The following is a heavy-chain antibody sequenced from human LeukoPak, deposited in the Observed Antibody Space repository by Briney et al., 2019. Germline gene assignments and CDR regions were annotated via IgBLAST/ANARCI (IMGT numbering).Heavy chain of an antibody. D-gene: IGHD1-26*01. CDR3: AKAGGSYSRRYYFDY. CDR1: GFTFSSYG. V-gene: IGHV3-23*01. J-gene: IGHJ4*02. Sequence: PGGSLRLSCAASGFTFSSYGMGWVHQAPGKGLEWVSAISGSGGSTYYADSVKGRFTISRDNSKNTLYLQMNSLRAEDTAVYYCAKAGGSYSRRYYFDYWGQGTLVTVSS. CDR2: ISGSGGST.